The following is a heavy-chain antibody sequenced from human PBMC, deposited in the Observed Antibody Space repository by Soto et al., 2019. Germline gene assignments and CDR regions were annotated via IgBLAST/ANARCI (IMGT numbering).Heavy chain of an antibody. CDR1: GGSFSGYY. V-gene: IGHV4-34*01. CDR3: ARGPPSWWFDP. CDR2: INHSGST. Sequence: SSETLSLTCAVYGGSFSGYYWSWIRQPPGKGLEWIGEINHSGSTNYNPSLKSRVTISVDTSKNQFSLKLSSVTAADTAVYYCARGPPSWWFDPWGQGTLVTVAS. J-gene: IGHJ5*02.